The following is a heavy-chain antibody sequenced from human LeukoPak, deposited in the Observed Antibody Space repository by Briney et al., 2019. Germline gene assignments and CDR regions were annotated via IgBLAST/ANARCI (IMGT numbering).Heavy chain of an antibody. Sequence: ASVKVSCKASGYTFTGYYMHWVRQAPGQGLEWMGWINPNSGGTNYAQKFQGRVTISVDTSKNQFSLRLSSVTAADTAVYYCARHRRHFSIAAGGLDYWGQGTLVTVSS. CDR3: ARHRRHFSIAAGGLDY. CDR1: GYTFTGYY. J-gene: IGHJ4*02. V-gene: IGHV1-2*02. CDR2: INPNSGGT. D-gene: IGHD6-13*01.